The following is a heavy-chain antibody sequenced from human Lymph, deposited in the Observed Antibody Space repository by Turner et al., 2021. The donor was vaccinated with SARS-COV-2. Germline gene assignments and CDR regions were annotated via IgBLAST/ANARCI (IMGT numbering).Heavy chain of an antibody. CDR1: GGTFSSYA. V-gene: IGHV1-69*04. D-gene: IGHD1-26*01. Sequence: QVQLVQSGAEVKKPGSSVKVSCKASGGTFSSYAINWVRPAPGQGLEWMGRIIPILGIANYAQKFQGRVTITADKSTSTAYMELSSLRSEDTAVYYCARGRLDSFGGGYYSWFDPWGQGTLVTVSS. CDR3: ARGRLDSFGGGYYSWFDP. CDR2: IIPILGIA. J-gene: IGHJ5*02.